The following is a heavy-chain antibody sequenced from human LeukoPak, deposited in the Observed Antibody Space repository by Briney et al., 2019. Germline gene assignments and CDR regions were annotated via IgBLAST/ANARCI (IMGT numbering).Heavy chain of an antibody. D-gene: IGHD3-22*01. V-gene: IGHV3-23*01. Sequence: PGGSLRLSCAASGSTFSSYAMSWVRQAPGKGLEWVSAISGSGGSTYYADSVKGRFTISRDNSKNTLYLQMNSLRAEDTAVYYCAKDRPYYYDSSGYRPAGDFDYWGQGTLVTVSS. CDR1: GSTFSSYA. CDR3: AKDRPYYYDSSGYRPAGDFDY. CDR2: ISGSGGST. J-gene: IGHJ4*02.